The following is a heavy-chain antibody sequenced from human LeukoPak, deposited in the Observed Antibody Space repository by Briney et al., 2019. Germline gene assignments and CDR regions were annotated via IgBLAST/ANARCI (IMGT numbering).Heavy chain of an antibody. J-gene: IGHJ4*02. CDR3: ARASYYGSEIDS. Sequence: ASVKVSCKASGYTFTAYYMHWVRRAPGQGLEWMGRINPNSGGTNFAQKFQGRVTMTRDTSISTAYMELSRLRSDDTAVYYCARASYYGSEIDSWGQGTLVTVS. D-gene: IGHD3-10*01. V-gene: IGHV1-2*06. CDR1: GYTFTAYY. CDR2: INPNSGGT.